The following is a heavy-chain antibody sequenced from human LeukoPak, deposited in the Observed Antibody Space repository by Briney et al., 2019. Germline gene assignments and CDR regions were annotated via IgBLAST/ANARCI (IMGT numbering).Heavy chain of an antibody. Sequence: GGSLRLSCAASGFTFSSYGMHWVRQAPGKGLEWVAVIWYDGSNKYYADSVKGRFTISRDNSKNTLYLQMNSLRAEDTAVYYCALNEFSGAFDIWGQGTMVTVSS. V-gene: IGHV3-33*01. D-gene: IGHD3-10*01. CDR1: GFTFSSYG. J-gene: IGHJ3*02. CDR2: IWYDGSNK. CDR3: ALNEFSGAFDI.